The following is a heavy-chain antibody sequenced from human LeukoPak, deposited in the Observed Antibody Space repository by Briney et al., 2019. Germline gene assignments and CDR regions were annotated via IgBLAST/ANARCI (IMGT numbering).Heavy chain of an antibody. Sequence: PGGSLRLSRAASGFTFSSYGMHWVRQAPGKGLEWVAVISYDGSNKYYADSVKGRFTISRDNSKNTLYLQMNSLRAEDTAVYYCARDAPTTVTLSYYFDYWGQGTLVTVSS. D-gene: IGHD4-11*01. CDR1: GFTFSSYG. V-gene: IGHV3-30*03. J-gene: IGHJ4*02. CDR3: ARDAPTTVTLSYYFDY. CDR2: ISYDGSNK.